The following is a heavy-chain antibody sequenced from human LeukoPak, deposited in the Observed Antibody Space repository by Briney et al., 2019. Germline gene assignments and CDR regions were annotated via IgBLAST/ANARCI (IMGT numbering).Heavy chain of an antibody. V-gene: IGHV4-34*01. J-gene: IGHJ4*02. CDR3: ARGSRIAVAGTGIFDY. D-gene: IGHD6-19*01. CDR2: INHSGST. Sequence: SETLSLTCAVYGGSFSGYYWSWIRQPPGKGLEWIGEINHSGSTNYNPSLKSRVTISVDTSKNQFSLKLSSVTAADTAVYYCARGSRIAVAGTGIFDYWGQGTLVTVSS. CDR1: GGSFSGYY.